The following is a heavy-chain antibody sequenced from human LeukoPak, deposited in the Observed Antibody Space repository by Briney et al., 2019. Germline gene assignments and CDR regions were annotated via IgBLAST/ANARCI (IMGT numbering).Heavy chain of an antibody. CDR1: GYTFIGYY. D-gene: IGHD3-10*01. V-gene: IGHV1-46*01. CDR2: INPSGGST. J-gene: IGHJ5*02. Sequence: ASVKVSCKASGYTFIGYYLHWVRQAPGQGLEWMGIINPSGGSTSYAQKFQGRVTMTRDTSTSTVYMELSSLRSEDTAVYYCARGRGAYANWFDPWGQGTLVTVSS. CDR3: ARGRGAYANWFDP.